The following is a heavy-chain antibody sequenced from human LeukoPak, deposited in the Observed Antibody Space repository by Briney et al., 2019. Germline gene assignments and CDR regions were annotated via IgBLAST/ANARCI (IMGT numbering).Heavy chain of an antibody. D-gene: IGHD3-22*01. CDR2: ISWNSGSI. CDR1: GFTFDDYA. J-gene: IGHJ6*02. V-gene: IGHV3-9*01. CDR3: AKDIGSGCPYYYGMDV. Sequence: GGSLRLSCAASGFTFDDYAMHWVRQAPGKGLEWVSGISWNSGSIGYADSVKGRFTISRDNAKNSLYLQMNSLRAEDTALYYCAKDIGSGCPYYYGMDVWGQGTTVTVSS.